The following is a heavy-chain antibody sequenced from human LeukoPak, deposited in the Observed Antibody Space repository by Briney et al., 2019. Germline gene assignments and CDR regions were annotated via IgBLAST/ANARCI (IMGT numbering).Heavy chain of an antibody. J-gene: IGHJ4*02. D-gene: IGHD6-6*01. CDR1: GASIFGSY. CDR3: ARHSFARPFDS. Sequence: SETLSLTCTISGASIFGSYWSWIRQPPGKGLEWIGYIYYTGDSNYNPSLKSRATISLDTSRSQFSLMLSSVTAADTAIYYCARHSFARPFDSWGQGTLVTVSS. V-gene: IGHV4-59*08. CDR2: IYYTGDS.